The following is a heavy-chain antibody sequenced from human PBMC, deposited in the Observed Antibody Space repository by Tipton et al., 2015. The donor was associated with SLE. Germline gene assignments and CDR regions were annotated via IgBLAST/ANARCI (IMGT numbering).Heavy chain of an antibody. CDR3: ARRATTNSYDY. CDR2: ISWNSGSI. D-gene: IGHD1-26*01. J-gene: IGHJ4*02. V-gene: IGHV3-9*03. Sequence: AVSGFTFDDYAIHWVRQAPGKGLEWVSGISWNSGSIGYADSVKGRFTISRDDSKNMLYLQMGSLRDEDMGVYYCARRATTNSYDYWSRGTLVTVSS. CDR1: GFTFDDYA.